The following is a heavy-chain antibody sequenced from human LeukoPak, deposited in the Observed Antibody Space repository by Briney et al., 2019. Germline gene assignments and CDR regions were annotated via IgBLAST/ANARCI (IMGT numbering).Heavy chain of an antibody. J-gene: IGHJ4*02. CDR1: TCSICSISYY. D-gene: IGHD3-22*01. Sequence: ASETLSLTCTVHTCSICSISYYWGWIRQPPGKGLEWIGSLYYSGSTYYNPSLKSRVTISVDPSKNQFSLKLSSVTAADTAVSSSAIRRDGSGYYNLYYWCQGTLVTVSS. CDR2: LYYSGST. V-gene: IGHV4-39*01. CDR3: AIRRDGSGYYNLYY.